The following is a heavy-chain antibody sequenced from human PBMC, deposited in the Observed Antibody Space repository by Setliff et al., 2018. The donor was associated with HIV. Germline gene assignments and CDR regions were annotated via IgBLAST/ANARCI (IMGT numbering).Heavy chain of an antibody. D-gene: IGHD3-3*01. J-gene: IGHJ4*02. CDR2: IYYNGNT. V-gene: IGHV4-59*11. CDR3: ARGIDNFWSGYVR. CDR1: GGSISSHY. Sequence: PSETLSLTCTVSGGSISSHYWSWIRLPPGKGLEWIWTIYYNGNTNYNPSLKSRVTILVDTSKNLFSLKLSSVTPADTAVYYCARGIDNFWSGYVRWGQGTLVTVSS.